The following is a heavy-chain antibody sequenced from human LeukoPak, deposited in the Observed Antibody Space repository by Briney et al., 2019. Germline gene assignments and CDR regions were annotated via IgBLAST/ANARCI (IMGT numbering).Heavy chain of an antibody. CDR1: GAPISSYY. D-gene: IGHD4-17*01. CDR2: IFYIGNT. Sequence: SETLSLTCTVSGAPISSYYWSWIRQPPGKGLEWIGYIFYIGNTNYNPSLKSRVTMSLGTSKNLFSLRLTSVTAADTAVYYCARHTTVVPPHYFDYWGQGALVTVSS. CDR3: ARHTTVVPPHYFDY. J-gene: IGHJ4*02. V-gene: IGHV4-59*08.